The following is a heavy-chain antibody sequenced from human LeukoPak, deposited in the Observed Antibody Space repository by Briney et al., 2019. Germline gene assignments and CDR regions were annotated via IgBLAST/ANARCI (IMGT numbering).Heavy chain of an antibody. V-gene: IGHV4-31*03. CDR3: ARREAMVRGPGYFDY. Sequence: PSQTLSLTCTVSGGSISSGGYYWSWIRQHPGKSLEWIGYIYYSGSTYYNPSLKSRVTISVDTSKNQFSLKLSSVTAADTAVYYCARREAMVRGPGYFDYWGQGTLVTVSS. CDR1: GGSISSGGYY. CDR2: IYYSGST. J-gene: IGHJ4*02. D-gene: IGHD3-10*01.